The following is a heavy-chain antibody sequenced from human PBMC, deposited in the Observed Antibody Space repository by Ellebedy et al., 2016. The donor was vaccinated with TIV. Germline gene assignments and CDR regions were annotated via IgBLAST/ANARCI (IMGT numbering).Heavy chain of an antibody. CDR3: ARDPTLYFYDRSGFYP. CDR2: IIPAFGTR. Sequence: ASVKVSCXASGGTFSTYGISWVRQAPGQGLEWMGGIIPAFGTRNYAQKFQGRVTITADDSTRTAYMEVSSLRSEDTAVYYCARDPTLYFYDRSGFYPWGQGTLVTVSS. D-gene: IGHD3-22*01. J-gene: IGHJ5*02. V-gene: IGHV1-69*13. CDR1: GGTFSTYG.